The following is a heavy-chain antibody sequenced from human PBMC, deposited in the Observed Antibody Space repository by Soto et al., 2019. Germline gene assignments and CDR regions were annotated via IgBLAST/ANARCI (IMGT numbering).Heavy chain of an antibody. V-gene: IGHV3-74*01. CDR3: DSAMTSVGATTKGDY. D-gene: IGHD1-26*01. CDR1: GFTFSTYW. CDR2: ISSDGSVT. Sequence: EVQLVESGGGLVQPGGSLRLSCAASGFTFSTYWMHWVRQAPGKGPVWVSRISSDGSVTDYAGSVKGRFTISRDNAKKTLYMQMNSLRAEDTAVYYCDSAMTSVGATTKGDYWGQGTLVTVSS. J-gene: IGHJ4*02.